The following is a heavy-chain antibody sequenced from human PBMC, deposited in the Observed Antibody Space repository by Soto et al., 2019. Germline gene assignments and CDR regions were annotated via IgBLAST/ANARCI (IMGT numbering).Heavy chain of an antibody. D-gene: IGHD3-10*01. CDR2: IYYSGST. Sequence: TLAITCTVPHDSINRDLFSCAFFRQPPGKGLEWIGYIYYSGSTYYNPSLKSRVTISVDTSKNQFSLKLSSVTAADTAVYYCAKGGSGSYSNAFEIWGQGPMVS. CDR1: HDSINRDLFS. J-gene: IGHJ3*02. V-gene: IGHV4-30-4*08. CDR3: AKGGSGSYSNAFEI.